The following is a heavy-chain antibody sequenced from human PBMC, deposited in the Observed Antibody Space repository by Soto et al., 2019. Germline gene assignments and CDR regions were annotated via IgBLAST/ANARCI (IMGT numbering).Heavy chain of an antibody. CDR2: MNPNSGNT. Sequence: QVQLVQSGAEVKKPGASVKVSCKASGYTFTSYDINWVRQATGQGLEWMGWMNPNSGNTVYAQKVQGRVTRTRNTAISTASMELSSLGSEDTAMYYCARENPSGLDYWGQGTLVTVSS. V-gene: IGHV1-8*01. CDR1: GYTFTSYD. CDR3: ARENPSGLDY. J-gene: IGHJ4*02.